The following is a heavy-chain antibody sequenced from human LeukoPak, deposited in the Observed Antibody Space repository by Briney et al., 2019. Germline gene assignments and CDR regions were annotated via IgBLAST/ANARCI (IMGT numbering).Heavy chain of an antibody. V-gene: IGHV3-15*01. D-gene: IGHD3-22*01. J-gene: IGHJ3*02. CDR3: TTAYYYDSSGLDAFDI. CDR1: GFTFSNAW. CDR2: IKSKTDGGTT. Sequence: PGGSLRLSCAASGFTFSNAWMSWVRQAPGKGLEWVGRIKSKTDGGTTDYAAPVKGRFTISRDDSKNTLYLQMNSLKTEDTAVYYCTTAYYYDSSGLDAFDIWGQGTMVTVSS.